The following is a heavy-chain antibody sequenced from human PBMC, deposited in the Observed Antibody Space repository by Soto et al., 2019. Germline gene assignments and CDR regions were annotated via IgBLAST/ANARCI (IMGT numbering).Heavy chain of an antibody. Sequence: GGSLRLSCAASGFTVRSNYIIWVRQAQGKGLQWVANTYSGGNTYFADSVKGRFTISRDDSKNTVYLQMNSLRAEDTALYFCAGALDRSNWYALDIWGQGTMVTVSS. CDR2: TYSGGNT. CDR1: GFTVRSNY. J-gene: IGHJ3*02. V-gene: IGHV3-66*01. CDR3: AGALDRSNWYALDI. D-gene: IGHD6-13*01.